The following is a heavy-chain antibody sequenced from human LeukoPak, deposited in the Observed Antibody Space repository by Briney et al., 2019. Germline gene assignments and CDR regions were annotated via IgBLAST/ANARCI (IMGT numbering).Heavy chain of an antibody. CDR3: AKSSGYSSTWEVDY. CDR1: GFIFSSHA. D-gene: IGHD6-13*01. Sequence: GGSLRLSCAASGFIFSSHAMNSVRQAPGKGLECVSGISGSGGTTYYADSVKGRFTISRDNSKNTLYLQMNSLRAEDTAVYYCAKSSGYSSTWEVDYWGQGTLVTVSS. CDR2: ISGSGGTT. V-gene: IGHV3-23*01. J-gene: IGHJ4*02.